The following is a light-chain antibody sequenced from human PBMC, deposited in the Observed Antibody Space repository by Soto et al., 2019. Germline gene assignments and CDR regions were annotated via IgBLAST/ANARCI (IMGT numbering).Light chain of an antibody. CDR3: SSYAGSDTLL. V-gene: IGLV2-14*01. CDR1: SSDIGGYNY. J-gene: IGLJ2*01. Sequence: QSALTQPASVSGSPGQSITISCTGTSSDIGGYNYVSWYQQHPGKAPKLLIYGVSNRPSGVSDRFSASKSGNTASLTVSGLQAEDEADYYCSSYAGSDTLLFGGGTKVTVL. CDR2: GVS.